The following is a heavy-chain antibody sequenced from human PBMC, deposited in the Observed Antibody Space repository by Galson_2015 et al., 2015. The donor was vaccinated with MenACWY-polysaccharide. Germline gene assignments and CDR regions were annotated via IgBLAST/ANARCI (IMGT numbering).Heavy chain of an antibody. V-gene: IGHV3-66*02. CDR2: IYSGGST. CDR1: GFTVSSNY. J-gene: IGHJ5*02. CDR3: ARTYYYDSSGLNWFDP. Sequence: SLRLSCAASGFTVSSNYMSWVRQAPGKGLEWVSVIYSGGSTYYADSVKGRLTISRDNSKNTLYLQMNSLRAEDTAVYYCARTYYYDSSGLNWFDPWGQGTLVTVSS. D-gene: IGHD3-22*01.